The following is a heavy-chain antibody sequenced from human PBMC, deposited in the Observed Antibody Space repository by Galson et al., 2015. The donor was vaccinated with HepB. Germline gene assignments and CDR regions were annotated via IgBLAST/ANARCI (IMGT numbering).Heavy chain of an antibody. J-gene: IGHJ5*02. CDR3: ATDVGGSTEFDP. CDR2: VDSQDGET. CDR1: GNSFIDYY. D-gene: IGHD4-23*01. V-gene: IGHV1-69-2*01. Sequence: KVSGNSFIDYYIHWVQQTPGKGLEWMGFVDSQDGETLYAEKFQGRVTITADTSTDTAYMELSRLRDEDTAVYYCATDVGGSTEFDPWGQGTLVTVSS.